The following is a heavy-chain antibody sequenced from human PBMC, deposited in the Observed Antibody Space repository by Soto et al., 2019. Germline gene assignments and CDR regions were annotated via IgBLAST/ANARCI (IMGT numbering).Heavy chain of an antibody. CDR3: VRVSLGYYGMDV. CDR2: VSTGSHYT. J-gene: IGHJ6*02. V-gene: IGHV3-11*05. Sequence: GGSLRLSCAASGFTFSDYYMSWIRQAPGKGLEWLSYVSTGSHYTNYADSVKGRFAVSRDNAQNSVYLQMNTLRAEDTAVYYCVRVSLGYYGMDVWGQGSTVTVSS. CDR1: GFTFSDYY.